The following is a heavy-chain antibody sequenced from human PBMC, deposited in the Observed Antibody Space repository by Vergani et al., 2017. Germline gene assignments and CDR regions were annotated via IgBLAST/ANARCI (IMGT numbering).Heavy chain of an antibody. Sequence: QVTLKESGPVLVKPTETLTLTCTVSGFSLSNARMGVSWIRQPPGKALEWLAHIFSNDEKSYSTPLKRRLTITKDTSKSQVVLTMTNMDPVDTDTYYCARTHYVWGSYRYASDAFDIWGQGTMVTVSS. D-gene: IGHD3-16*02. CDR3: ARTHYVWGSYRYASDAFDI. CDR1: GFSLSNARMG. CDR2: IFSNDEK. V-gene: IGHV2-26*01. J-gene: IGHJ3*02.